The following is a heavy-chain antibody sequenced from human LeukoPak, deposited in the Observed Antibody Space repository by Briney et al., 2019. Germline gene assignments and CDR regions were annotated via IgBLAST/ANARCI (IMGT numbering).Heavy chain of an antibody. Sequence: GGSLRLSCAASGFTFSNYGMHWVRQAPGKGLEWVAVISFYGSNKYYADSVKGRFTTSRDNSKNTVHLKMNSLRVEDTAVYYCAKTAGEQWLAMSLDSWGQGTLVTVSS. J-gene: IGHJ4*02. V-gene: IGHV3-30*18. D-gene: IGHD6-19*01. CDR3: AKTAGEQWLAMSLDS. CDR2: ISFYGSNK. CDR1: GFTFSNYG.